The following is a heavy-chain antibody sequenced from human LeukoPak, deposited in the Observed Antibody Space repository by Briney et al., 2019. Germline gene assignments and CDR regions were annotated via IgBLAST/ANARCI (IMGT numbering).Heavy chain of an antibody. CDR3: ARTFHYYDSSGNAFDI. CDR2: INPNSGGT. J-gene: IGHJ3*02. V-gene: IGHV1-2*02. CDR1: GYTFTGYY. Sequence: GASVKVSCKASGYTFTGYYMHWVRQAPGQGLEWMGWINPNSGGTNYAQKFQGRVTMTRDTSISTAYMELSRLRSDDTAVYYCARTFHYYDSSGNAFDIWGQGTMVTVSS. D-gene: IGHD3-22*01.